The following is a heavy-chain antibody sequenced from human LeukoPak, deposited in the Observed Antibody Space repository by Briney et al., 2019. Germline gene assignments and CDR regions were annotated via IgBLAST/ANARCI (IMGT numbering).Heavy chain of an antibody. V-gene: IGHV3-23*01. D-gene: IGHD1-26*01. CDR3: AKSPGGATYFDY. CDR2: ISGSGGST. J-gene: IGHJ4*02. CDR1: GFTFSIYA. Sequence: GGSLRLSCAASGFTFSIYAISWVRQAPGKGLEWVSAISGSGGSTYYADSVKGRFTISRDNSKNTLYLQMNSLRAEDTAVYYCAKSPGGATYFDYWGQGTLVTVSS.